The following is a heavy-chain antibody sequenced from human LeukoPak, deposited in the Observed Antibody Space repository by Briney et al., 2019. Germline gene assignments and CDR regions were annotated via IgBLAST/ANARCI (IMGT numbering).Heavy chain of an antibody. V-gene: IGHV1-18*04. CDR3: ARGSGVWFGEYGDY. J-gene: IGHJ4*02. CDR2: ISAYNGNT. Sequence: GTSVKVSCKASGYTFTSYGISWVRQAPGQGLEWMGWISAYNGNTNYAQKLLGRGTMTTDTSTSTAYRELRSLRSDDTAVYYCARGSGVWFGEYGDYWGQGTLVTVSS. D-gene: IGHD3-10*01. CDR1: GYTFTSYG.